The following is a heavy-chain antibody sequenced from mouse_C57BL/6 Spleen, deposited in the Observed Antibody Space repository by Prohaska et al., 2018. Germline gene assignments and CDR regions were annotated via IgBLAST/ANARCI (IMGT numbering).Heavy chain of an antibody. CDR3: ARGIGDYFDY. CDR1: GYTFTDYE. Sequence: AELVRPGASVTLSCKASGYTFTDYEMHWVKQTPVHGLEWIGAIDPETGGTAYNQKFKGKATLTVDKSSSTAYMELRSLTSEDSAVYYCARGIGDYFDYWGQGTTLTVSS. J-gene: IGHJ2*01. CDR2: IDPETGGT. V-gene: IGHV1-15*01.